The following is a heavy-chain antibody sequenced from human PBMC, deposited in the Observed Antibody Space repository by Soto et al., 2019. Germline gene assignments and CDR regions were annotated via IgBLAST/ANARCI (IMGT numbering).Heavy chain of an antibody. Sequence: ASVKVSCKASGYTFTSYAMHWVRNAPGQRLEWMGWINAGNGNTKYSQKFQGRVTITRDTSASTAYMELSSLRSEDTAVYYCARVWNYYDSSGYYYHYFDYWGQGTLVTVPS. J-gene: IGHJ4*02. CDR1: GYTFTSYA. CDR2: INAGNGNT. V-gene: IGHV1-3*01. D-gene: IGHD3-22*01. CDR3: ARVWNYYDSSGYYYHYFDY.